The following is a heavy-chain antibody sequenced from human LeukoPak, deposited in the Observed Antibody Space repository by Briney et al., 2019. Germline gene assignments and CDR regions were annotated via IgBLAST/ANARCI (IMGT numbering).Heavy chain of an antibody. J-gene: IGHJ4*02. Sequence: GGSLRLSCVASGFTVGGDYMTWVRQAPGKGLEWVSFVYGGGTTYYEDSVKGRFTISRDSSKNTLFLQMNSLRVGDTAVYYCARAGAAAGTPFDYWGQGTLVTVSS. V-gene: IGHV3-53*01. D-gene: IGHD6-13*01. CDR1: GFTVGGDY. CDR3: ARAGAAAGTPFDY. CDR2: VYGGGTT.